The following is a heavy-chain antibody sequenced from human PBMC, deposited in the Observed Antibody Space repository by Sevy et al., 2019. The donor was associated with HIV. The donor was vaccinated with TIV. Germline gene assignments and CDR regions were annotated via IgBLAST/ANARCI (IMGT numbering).Heavy chain of an antibody. D-gene: IGHD3-9*01. CDR1: GITFTTSG. J-gene: IGHJ6*02. V-gene: IGHV3-30*18. CDR3: AKDFTGYNGMDV. Sequence: GGSLRLSCAVSGITFTTSGMHWVRQAPGKGLEWVAVISYDGRNKFYGDSVKGRFTISRDNSKNMLYLQVNSLTTEDTAVYYCAKDFTGYNGMDVWGQGTLVTVSS. CDR2: ISYDGRNK.